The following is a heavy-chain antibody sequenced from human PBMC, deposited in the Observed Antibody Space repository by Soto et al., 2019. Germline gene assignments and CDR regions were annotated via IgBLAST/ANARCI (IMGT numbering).Heavy chain of an antibody. CDR2: ISWNSASI. CDR3: ANFCYETSGYYHFYFDF. J-gene: IGHJ4*02. D-gene: IGHD3-22*01. V-gene: IGHV3-9*01. CDR1: GFSFDDYG. Sequence: EVQLVESGGGLVQPGRSLRLSCAASGFSFDDYGMHWVRQVPGKGLEWVSGISWNSASIAYADSVKGRFTISRDNAKNYSYLPMSRQRAGDTAVDSCANFCYETSGYYHFYFDFWGRGTLVTVSS.